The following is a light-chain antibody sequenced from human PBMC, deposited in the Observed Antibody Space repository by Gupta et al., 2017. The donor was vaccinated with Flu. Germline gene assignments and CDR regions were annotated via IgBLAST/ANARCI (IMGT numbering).Light chain of an antibody. CDR3: QQCGNSPWT. CDR2: GAS. Sequence: GTLSLSPGERATLSCRASQSVNSDYLAWYQQKPGQAPRLLIYGASRKATGSPDRFSGSGSGTDFTLNISRVEPEDFAVYSCQQCGNSPWTFGQGTKVDFK. J-gene: IGKJ1*01. V-gene: IGKV3-20*01. CDR1: QSVNSDY.